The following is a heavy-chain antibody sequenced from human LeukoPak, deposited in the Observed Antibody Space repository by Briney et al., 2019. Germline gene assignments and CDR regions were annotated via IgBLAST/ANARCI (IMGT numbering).Heavy chain of an antibody. CDR3: TTELGYCSSTSCPIKRGYFDY. J-gene: IGHJ4*02. CDR1: GFTFSNAW. CDR2: IKSKTDGGTT. V-gene: IGHV3-15*01. D-gene: IGHD2-2*03. Sequence: PGGSLRLSCAASGFTFSNAWMSWVRQAPGKGLEWVGRIKSKTDGGTTGYAAPVKGRFTISRDDSKNTLYLQMNSLKTEDTAVYYCTTELGYCSSTSCPIKRGYFDYWGQGTLVTVSS.